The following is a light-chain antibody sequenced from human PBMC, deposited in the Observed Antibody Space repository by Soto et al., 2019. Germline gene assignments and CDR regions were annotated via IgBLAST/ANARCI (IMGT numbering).Light chain of an antibody. CDR3: SSYAGSSNFYV. CDR2: EVS. V-gene: IGLV2-8*01. CDR1: SSDVGGYNF. J-gene: IGLJ1*01. Sequence: QSALTQPPSASGSPGQSVTISCTGTSSDVGGYNFVSWYQQHPGRAPKLMIYEVSKRPSGVPDRCSGSKSGNTASLTVSGLQAEDEADYYCSSYAGSSNFYVFGTGTKLTVL.